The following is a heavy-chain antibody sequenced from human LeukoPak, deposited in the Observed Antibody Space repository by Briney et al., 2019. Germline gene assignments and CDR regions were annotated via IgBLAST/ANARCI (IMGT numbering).Heavy chain of an antibody. CDR2: ISWNSGSI. Sequence: PGGSLRLSCAASGFTFDDYAMHWVRQAPGKGLEWVSGISWNSGSIGYADSVKGRFTISRDNAKNSLYLQMNSLRAEDTALYYCATSNWKGSDWDYWGQGTLVTVSS. CDR1: GFTFDDYA. D-gene: IGHD1-20*01. CDR3: ATSNWKGSDWDY. V-gene: IGHV3-9*01. J-gene: IGHJ4*02.